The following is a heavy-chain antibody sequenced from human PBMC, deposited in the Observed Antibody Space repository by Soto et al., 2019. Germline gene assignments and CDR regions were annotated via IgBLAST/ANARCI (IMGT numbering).Heavy chain of an antibody. CDR1: GYTFTSYD. CDR3: ARAATGTGYSSSWYALYYYYMDV. D-gene: IGHD6-13*01. Sequence: ASVKVSCKASGYTFTSYDINWVRQATGQGLEWMGWMNPNSGNTGYAQKFQGRVTMTRNTSISTAYMELSSLRSEDTAVYYCARAATGTGYSSSWYALYYYYMDVWGKGTTVTVSS. J-gene: IGHJ6*03. CDR2: MNPNSGNT. V-gene: IGHV1-8*01.